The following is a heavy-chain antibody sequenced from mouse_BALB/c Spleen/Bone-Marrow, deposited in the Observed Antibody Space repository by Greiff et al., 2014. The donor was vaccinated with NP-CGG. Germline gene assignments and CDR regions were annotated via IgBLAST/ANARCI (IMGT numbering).Heavy chain of an antibody. V-gene: IGHV1-14*01. J-gene: IGHJ2*01. CDR2: INPYNEGS. D-gene: IGHD1-1*01. Sequence: LVESGPELVKPGASVKMSCKASGYTFTRYVIHWVRQKPGQGLGWIGYINPYNEGSKYNEKFKGEATLTSDKSSHTAYMELSSLTSDDSAVYYCARERDYGDYFDYWGQGTTLTVSS. CDR3: ARERDYGDYFDY. CDR1: GYTFTRYV.